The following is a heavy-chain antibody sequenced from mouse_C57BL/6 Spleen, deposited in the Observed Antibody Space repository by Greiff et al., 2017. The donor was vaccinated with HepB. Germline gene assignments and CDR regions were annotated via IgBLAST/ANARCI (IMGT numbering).Heavy chain of an antibody. D-gene: IGHD1-1*01. CDR3: AREAGSSHWYFDV. Sequence: EVKLMESGGGLVKPGGSLKLSCAASGFTFSDYGMHWVRQAPEKGLEWVAYISSGSSTIYYADTVKGRFTISRDNAKNTLFLQMTSLRSEDTAMYYCAREAGSSHWYFDVWGTGTTVTVSS. V-gene: IGHV5-17*01. CDR2: ISSGSSTI. CDR1: GFTFSDYG. J-gene: IGHJ1*03.